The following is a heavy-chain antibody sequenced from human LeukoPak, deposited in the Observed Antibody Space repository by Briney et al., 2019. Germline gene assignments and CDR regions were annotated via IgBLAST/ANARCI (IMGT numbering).Heavy chain of an antibody. D-gene: IGHD3-10*01. CDR3: ARDSITMVRAYTPLHYYYMDV. CDR1: GGSISSDH. V-gene: IGHV4-4*07. Sequence: SETLSLTCTVSGGSISSDHWSWVRQPAGKGLEWIGRIYTSGSTNYNPSLKGRVTISVDTSKNQFSLKLSSVTAADTAVYYCARDSITMVRAYTPLHYYYMDVWGKGTTVTISS. CDR2: IYTSGST. J-gene: IGHJ6*03.